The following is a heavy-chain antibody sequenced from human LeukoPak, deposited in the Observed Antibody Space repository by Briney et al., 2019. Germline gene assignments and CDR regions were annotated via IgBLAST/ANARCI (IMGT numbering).Heavy chain of an antibody. CDR2: IYHSGST. CDR1: GYSSISGYY. V-gene: IGHV4-38-2*01. CDR3: ARLGGTYINAFDI. J-gene: IGHJ3*02. Sequence: PSETLPLTCAVSGYSSISGYYWGWIRQPPGKGLEWIGSIYHSGSTYYNPSLKSRVTISVDTSKNQFSLKLSSVTAADTAVYYCARLGGTYINAFDIWGQGTMVTVSS. D-gene: IGHD1-26*01.